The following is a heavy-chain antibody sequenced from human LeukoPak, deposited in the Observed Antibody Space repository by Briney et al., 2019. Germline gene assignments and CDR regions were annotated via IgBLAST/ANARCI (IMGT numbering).Heavy chain of an antibody. V-gene: IGHV3-21*01. D-gene: IGHD1-20*01. CDR1: GFTFSSYS. CDR3: ARDAITGTANWFDP. J-gene: IGHJ5*02. Sequence: AGGSLRLSCAASGFTFSSYSMNWVRQAPGKGLEWVSSISSSSSYIYYADSVKGRFTISRDNAKNSLYLQMNSLRAEDTAVYYCARDAITGTANWFDPWGQGTLVTVSS. CDR2: ISSSSSYI.